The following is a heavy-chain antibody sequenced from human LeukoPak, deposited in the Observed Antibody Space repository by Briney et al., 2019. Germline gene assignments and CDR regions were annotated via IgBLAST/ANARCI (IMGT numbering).Heavy chain of an antibody. CDR2: IRSSGDST. CDR1: GFTFKTYA. Sequence: GGSLRLSCAASGFTFKTYAMSWVRQAPGKGLEWVSGIRSSGDSTYYADSVKGRFTISRDNSRNTLYLQMNSLSAEDTAVYYCVKEVRESAWFYFDYWGQGTLATVSS. CDR3: VKEVRESAWFYFDY. V-gene: IGHV3-23*01. D-gene: IGHD3-10*01. J-gene: IGHJ4*02.